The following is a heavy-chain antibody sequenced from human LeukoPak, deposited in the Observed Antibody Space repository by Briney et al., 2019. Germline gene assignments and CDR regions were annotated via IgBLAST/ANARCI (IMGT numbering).Heavy chain of an antibody. CDR1: GYTFTSYG. Sequence: ASVKVSCKASGYTFTSYGISWVRQAPGQGLEWMGWISAYNGNTNYAQKLQGRVTMTTDTSTSTAYMELRSLRSDDTAVYYCARSYSSSWLLEYAGYFDYWGQGTLVTVSS. D-gene: IGHD6-13*01. V-gene: IGHV1-18*01. CDR3: ARSYSSSWLLEYAGYFDY. CDR2: ISAYNGNT. J-gene: IGHJ4*02.